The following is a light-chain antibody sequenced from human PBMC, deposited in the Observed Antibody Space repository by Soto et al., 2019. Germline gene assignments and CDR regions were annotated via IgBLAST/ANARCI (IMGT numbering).Light chain of an antibody. CDR2: KAS. CDR1: QSVSSW. CDR3: QHHNSFPLT. V-gene: IGKV1-5*03. Sequence: DIQMTQSPSTLSASVGDRVTITCRASQSVSSWLAWYQQKPGKAPKLLIYKASSLESGVPSRFSGSGSGTEFTLTISSLQPDDFATYYCQHHNSFPLTFGGGTKVEIK. J-gene: IGKJ4*01.